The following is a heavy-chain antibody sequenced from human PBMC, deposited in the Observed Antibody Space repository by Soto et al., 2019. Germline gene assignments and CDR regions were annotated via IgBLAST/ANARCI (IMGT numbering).Heavy chain of an antibody. CDR3: ASGYCSGGSCYPFDP. D-gene: IGHD2-15*01. V-gene: IGHV4-59*08. CDR1: GDSISNYY. Sequence: SETLSLTCTVSGDSISNYYWSWVRQPPGKGLEWIGYIYYSGTTNYNPSLKSRVTMSLDTSKNQFSLKLSSVTAADTAVYYCASGYCSGGSCYPFDPWGQGTLVTVSS. J-gene: IGHJ5*02. CDR2: IYYSGTT.